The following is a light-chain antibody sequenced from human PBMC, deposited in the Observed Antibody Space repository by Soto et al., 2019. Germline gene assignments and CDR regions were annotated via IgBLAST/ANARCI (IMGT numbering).Light chain of an antibody. CDR3: SSFTTNTARV. CDR1: SSDVGGYNY. V-gene: IGLV2-14*01. Sequence: QSALTQPRSVSGSPGQSVTISCTGTSSDVGGYNYVSWYQQYPGKAPKVMIYEVSNRPSGVSNRFSGSKSGNTASLTISGLQAEDEADYYCSSFTTNTARVFGGGTKVTVL. CDR2: EVS. J-gene: IGLJ3*02.